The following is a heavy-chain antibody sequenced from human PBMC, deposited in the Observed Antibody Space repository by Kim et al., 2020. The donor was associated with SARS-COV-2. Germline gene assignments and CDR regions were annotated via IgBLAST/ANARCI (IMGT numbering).Heavy chain of an antibody. CDR3: ANVVLDYGGMDV. Sequence: YADSVKGRFTISRDDSNTTLCLQLSGLGGEDTAVYCCANVVLDYGGMDVWGQGTRVTVSS. J-gene: IGHJ6*02. D-gene: IGHD3-16*01. V-gene: IGHV3-23*01.